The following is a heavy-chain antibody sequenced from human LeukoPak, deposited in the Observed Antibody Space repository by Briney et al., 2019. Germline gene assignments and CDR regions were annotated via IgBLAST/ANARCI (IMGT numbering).Heavy chain of an antibody. D-gene: IGHD1-26*01. CDR1: GFTFSYYA. J-gene: IGHJ3*02. CDR2: ISDSGGST. Sequence: GGSLRLSCAASGFTFSYYAMSWVRQAPGKGLEWVSSISDSGGSTYYADSVKGRFTISRDNSKNTLYLQMNSLRAGDTAVYYCAKDGWELQSDAFDIWGQGTMVTVSS. V-gene: IGHV3-23*01. CDR3: AKDGWELQSDAFDI.